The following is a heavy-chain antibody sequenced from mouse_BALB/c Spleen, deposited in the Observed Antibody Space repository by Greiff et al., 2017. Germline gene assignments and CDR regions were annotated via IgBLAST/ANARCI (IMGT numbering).Heavy chain of an antibody. CDR3: ARAYRYDGPFDY. CDR2: ISNLAYSI. V-gene: IGHV5-15*02. J-gene: IGHJ2*01. CDR1: GFTFSDYG. D-gene: IGHD2-14*01. Sequence: EVNLVESGGGLVQPGGSRKLSCAASGFTFSDYGMAWVRQAPGKGPEWVAFISNLAYSIYYAYTVTGRFTISRENAKNTLYLEMSSLRSEDTAMYYCARAYRYDGPFDYGGQGTTLTVSS.